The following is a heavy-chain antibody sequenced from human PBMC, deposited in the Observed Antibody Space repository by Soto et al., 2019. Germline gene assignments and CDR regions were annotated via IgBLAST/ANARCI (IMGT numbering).Heavy chain of an antibody. CDR3: ARTGRSSLNRIDP. J-gene: IGHJ5*02. V-gene: IGHV5-51*01. CDR1: GYSFSTHW. Sequence: PGESLTISCKDYGYSFSTHWIGWVRQMPGKGLEWMGIIYLGDSNTRYSPSFQGQVTISADKSTKTAYLQWSSLKASDTAMYYCARTGRSSLNRIDPWGQGNMVTVSS. CDR2: IYLGDSNT. D-gene: IGHD6-6*01.